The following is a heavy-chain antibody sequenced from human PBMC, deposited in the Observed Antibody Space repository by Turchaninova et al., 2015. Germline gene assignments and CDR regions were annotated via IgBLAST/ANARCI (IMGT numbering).Heavy chain of an antibody. Sequence: QVQLQESGPGLVKPSEPLSLTSAFSGYSLSSGYYWGWIRLPPGGGLEWIGSIFHSGSTYYNPSLKSRVTISIDTSKNQFSLKLSSVTAADTAVYYCARRTYYYYMDVWGKGTTVTVSS. CDR2: IFHSGST. J-gene: IGHJ6*03. CDR3: ARRTYYYYMDV. CDR1: GYSLSSGYY. V-gene: IGHV4-38-2*01.